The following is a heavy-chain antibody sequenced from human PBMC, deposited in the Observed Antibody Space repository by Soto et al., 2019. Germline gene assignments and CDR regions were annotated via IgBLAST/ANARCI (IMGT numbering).Heavy chain of an antibody. V-gene: IGHV3-23*01. CDR2: ISGSGGNT. CDR3: VKAPSAYGSGSYGWFDP. J-gene: IGHJ5*02. Sequence: GGSLRLSCAASGFSFSSYAMSWVRQGPGKGLEWVSGISGSGGNTYNADSAKGRFTISRDNSRNTLYLQMYSLRAEDTAVYYCVKAPSAYGSGSYGWFDPWGQGTLVTVSS. CDR1: GFSFSSYA. D-gene: IGHD3-10*01.